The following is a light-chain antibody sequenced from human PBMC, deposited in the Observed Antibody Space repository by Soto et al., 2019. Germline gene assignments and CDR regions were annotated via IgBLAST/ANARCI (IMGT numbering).Light chain of an antibody. V-gene: IGKV3-20*01. CDR2: SAS. CDR1: QSISSSY. J-gene: IGKJ1*01. CDR3: QQYGNSVTWT. Sequence: FTQSPGTLSFPPGERATLPWRASQSISSSYLAWYQQKPGQAPRLLIYSASSRATGIPDRFSGSGSGTDFTLTITRLEPEDFAVYYCQQYGNSVTWTFGQGTKVDIK.